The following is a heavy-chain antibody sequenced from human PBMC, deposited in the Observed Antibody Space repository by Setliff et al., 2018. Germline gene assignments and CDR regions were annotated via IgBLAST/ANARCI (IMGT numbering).Heavy chain of an antibody. V-gene: IGHV4-61*02. J-gene: IGHJ6*03. CDR1: GGSLNSGSYY. Sequence: SSETLSLTCAVSGGSLNSGSYYWNWIRQPAGKGLEWIGRMHNSGSTNYNSFFQGRVSISVDESKTQFSLNLYSVTAADTATYYCARDKWVLVQTHNYYYVDIWGKGTTVTVSS. CDR3: ARDKWVLVQTHNYYYVDI. D-gene: IGHD1-26*01. CDR2: MHNSGST.